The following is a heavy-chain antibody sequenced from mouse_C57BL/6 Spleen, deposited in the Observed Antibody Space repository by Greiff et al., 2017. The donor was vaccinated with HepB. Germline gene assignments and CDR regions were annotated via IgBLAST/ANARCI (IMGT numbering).Heavy chain of an antibody. J-gene: IGHJ3*01. Sequence: EVMLVESGGGLVKPGGSLKLSCAASGFTFSDYGMHWVRQAPEKGLEWVAYISSGSSTIYYADTVKGRFTISRDNAKNTLFLQMTSLRSEDTAMYYCAREYFKRYEYDSAWFAYWGQGTLVTVSA. CDR3: AREYFKRYEYDSAWFAY. CDR1: GFTFSDYG. D-gene: IGHD2-4*01. V-gene: IGHV5-17*01. CDR2: ISSGSSTI.